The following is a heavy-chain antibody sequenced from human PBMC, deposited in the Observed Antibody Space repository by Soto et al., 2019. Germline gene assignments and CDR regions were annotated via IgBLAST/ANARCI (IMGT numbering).Heavy chain of an antibody. J-gene: IGHJ6*02. V-gene: IGHV4-4*07. CDR2: IYTSGST. CDR1: GGSISSYY. D-gene: IGHD3-22*01. Sequence: QVQLQESGPGLVKPSETLSLTCTVSGGSISSYYWSWIRQPAGKGLEWIGRIYTSGSTNYNPSLKSRVPMSVDTSKNQFSLKLSSVTAADTAVYYCARSQYYDDSSGYLGSPYYGMDVWGQGTTVTVSS. CDR3: ARSQYYDDSSGYLGSPYYGMDV.